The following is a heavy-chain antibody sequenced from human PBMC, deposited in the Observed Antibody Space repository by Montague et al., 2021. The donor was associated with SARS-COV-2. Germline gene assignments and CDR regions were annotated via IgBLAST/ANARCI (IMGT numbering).Heavy chain of an antibody. D-gene: IGHD6-19*01. CDR2: IFGSAAGT. J-gene: IGHJ2*01. CDR3: AKQPGAGAVVYWYFDL. Sequence: SLRLSCAASGFAFNNFAMSWVRQAPGKGLEWVSSIFGSAAGTYYADSVKGRFTISRDNPKNTLYLQMNSPKAEDTAKYYCAKQPGAGAVVYWYFDLWGRGTVVSVSS. CDR1: GFAFNNFA. V-gene: IGHV3-23*01.